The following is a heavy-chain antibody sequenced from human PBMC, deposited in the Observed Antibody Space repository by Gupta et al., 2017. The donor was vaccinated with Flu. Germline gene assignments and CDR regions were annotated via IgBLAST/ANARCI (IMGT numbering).Heavy chain of an antibody. D-gene: IGHD5-24*01. J-gene: IGHJ4*02. CDR1: GFTFSASW. V-gene: IGHV3-7*01. CDR3: ARNRGWEQFDY. CDR2: INQDGSTK. Sequence: EVQLVESGGGLVQPGGSLRLSCAASGFTFSASWLNWVRQAPGKGLEWVANINQDGSTKNYADSLKGRFTVSRDNAKNSLYLQMDSLRAEDTAVYFCARNRGWEQFDYWGQGTLVTVSS.